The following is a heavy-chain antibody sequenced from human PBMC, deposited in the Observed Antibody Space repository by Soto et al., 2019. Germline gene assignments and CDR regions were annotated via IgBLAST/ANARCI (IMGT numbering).Heavy chain of an antibody. V-gene: IGHV3-23*01. J-gene: IGHJ1*01. CDR1: GFTFSSYA. CDR2: ISGSGGST. D-gene: IGHD2-15*01. Sequence: EVQLLESGGGLVQPGGSLRLSCAASGFTFSSYAMSWVRQAPGKGLEWVSAISGSGGSTYYADSVKGRFTISRDNSKNTLYLQMNSLRAEDTAVYYCAKEVCSGGSCYAEYFQHWGQGTLVTVSS. CDR3: AKEVCSGGSCYAEYFQH.